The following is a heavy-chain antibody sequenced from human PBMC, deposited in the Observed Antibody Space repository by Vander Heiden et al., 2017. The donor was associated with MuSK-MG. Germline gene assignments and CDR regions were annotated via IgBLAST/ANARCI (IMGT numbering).Heavy chain of an antibody. D-gene: IGHD5-18*01. CDR2: ISSSSSYI. CDR1: GFTFSSYS. V-gene: IGHV3-21*01. Sequence: EVQLVESGGGLVKPGGSLRLSCAASGFTFSSYSLNWVRQAPGKGLEWVSSISSSSSYIYYADSVKGRFTISRDNAKNSLYLQMNSLRAEDTAVYYCAREGAYSYSIDPRGAFDIWGQGTMVTVSS. CDR3: AREGAYSYSIDPRGAFDI. J-gene: IGHJ3*02.